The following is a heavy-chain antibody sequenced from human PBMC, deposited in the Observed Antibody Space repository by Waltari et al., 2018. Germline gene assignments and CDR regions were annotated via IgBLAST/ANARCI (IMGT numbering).Heavy chain of an antibody. Sequence: QLQLQESGPGLLKPSETLSLTCHVYDGPISSASWWSWIRQSPGKGLEWIGEIFPSGSTNYNPSLESRVTISQDYSKNQFSLKLNSVTAADTAVYYCAGGSSMQQLMRYWGQGILVTVSS. CDR1: DGPISSASW. D-gene: IGHD6-13*01. CDR3: AGGSSMQQLMRY. CDR2: IFPSGST. V-gene: IGHV4-4*02. J-gene: IGHJ4*02.